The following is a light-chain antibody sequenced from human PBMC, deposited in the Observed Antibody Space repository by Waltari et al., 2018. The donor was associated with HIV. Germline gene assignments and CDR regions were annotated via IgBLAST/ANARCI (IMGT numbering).Light chain of an antibody. CDR3: QQYGRSPTA. CDR2: GAS. Sequence: EIVLTQSPATLSLSPGERATISCRASQTLTSPSLAWYQQKPGQAPRPLIYGASSRATGIPDRFSGSGSGTDFSLNITRLQPEDFAMYYCQQYGRSPTAFGGGTKVQIK. J-gene: IGKJ4*01. CDR1: QTLTSPS. V-gene: IGKV3-20*01.